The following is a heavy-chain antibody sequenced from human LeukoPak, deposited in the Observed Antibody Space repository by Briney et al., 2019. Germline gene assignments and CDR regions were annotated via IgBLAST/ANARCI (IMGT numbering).Heavy chain of an antibody. CDR2: IYTRGST. D-gene: IGHD6-19*01. V-gene: IGHV4-4*09. Sequence: PSETLSLTCTVSGGSISSYYWSWIRQPPGKGPEWIGYIYTRGSTNYNPSLKSRVTISVDTSKNQFSLKLSSVTAADTAVYYCARRLSPPYNWFDPWGQGTLVTVSS. CDR1: GGSISSYY. CDR3: ARRLSPPYNWFDP. J-gene: IGHJ5*02.